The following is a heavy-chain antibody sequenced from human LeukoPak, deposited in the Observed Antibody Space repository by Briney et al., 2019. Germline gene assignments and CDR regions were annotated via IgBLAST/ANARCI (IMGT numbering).Heavy chain of an antibody. V-gene: IGHV1-46*01. CDR1: GYTFTGYY. CDR2: INPSGGST. J-gene: IGHJ5*02. D-gene: IGHD3-10*01. Sequence: ASVKVSCKASGYTFTGYYMHWVRQAPGQGLEWMGIINPSGGSTSYAQKFQGRVTMTRDTSTSTVYMELSSLRSEDTAVYYCARELQSGNWFDPWGQGTLVTVSS. CDR3: ARELQSGNWFDP.